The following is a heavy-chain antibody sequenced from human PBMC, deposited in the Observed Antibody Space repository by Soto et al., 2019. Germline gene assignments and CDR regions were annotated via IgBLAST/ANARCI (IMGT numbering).Heavy chain of an antibody. D-gene: IGHD3-9*01. CDR1: GGSFSGYY. CDR3: ARAPDYDILTGDLDY. CDR2: INHSGST. V-gene: IGHV4-34*01. J-gene: IGHJ4*02. Sequence: PSETLSLTCAVYGGSFSGYYWSWIRQPPGKGLEWIGEINHSGSTNYNPSLKSRVTISVDTSKNQFSLKLSSVTAADTAVYYCARAPDYDILTGDLDYWGQGTLVT.